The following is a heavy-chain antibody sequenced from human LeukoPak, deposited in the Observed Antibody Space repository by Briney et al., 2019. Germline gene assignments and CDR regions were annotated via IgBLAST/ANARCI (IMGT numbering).Heavy chain of an antibody. CDR2: ISGSGGSA. J-gene: IGHJ4*02. Sequence: GGSLRLSCAASGFTFSSYAMSWVRQAPGKGLEWVSAISGSGGSAYYGDSVKGRFTISRDKSKNTLYMQMNSLRAEDTAVYYCAKLYCSSTSCSYDYWGQGTLVTVSS. CDR1: GFTFSSYA. D-gene: IGHD2-2*01. CDR3: AKLYCSSTSCSYDY. V-gene: IGHV3-23*01.